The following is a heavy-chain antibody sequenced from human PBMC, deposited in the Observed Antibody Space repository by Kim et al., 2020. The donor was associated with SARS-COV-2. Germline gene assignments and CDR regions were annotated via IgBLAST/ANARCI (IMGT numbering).Heavy chain of an antibody. CDR3: VRDSGHGDYVDVLY. D-gene: IGHD4-17*01. CDR1: GFTFSNYA. V-gene: IGHV3-48*02. CDR2: ISSSSSTI. Sequence: GGSLRLSCAASGFTFSNYAMDWVRQAAGKGLEWVSYISSSSSTIEYADSVKGRFTIASDNAKNSLYLQMNGLRDEDTAVYYCVRDSGHGDYVDVLYWGQGTLVTVS. J-gene: IGHJ4*02.